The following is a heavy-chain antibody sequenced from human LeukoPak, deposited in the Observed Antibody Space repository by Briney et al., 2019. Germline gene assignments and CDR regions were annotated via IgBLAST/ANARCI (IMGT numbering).Heavy chain of an antibody. CDR1: GGSLSAYY. V-gene: IGHV4-34*01. D-gene: IGHD6-19*01. CDR3: ARPTSAVAGTNDAFDI. Sequence: SETLSLTCAVYGGSLSAYYWTWIRQPPGKGLEWIGEINHSGSTNYNPSLKSRVTISVDTSKNQFSLKLSSVTAADTAVYYCARPTSAVAGTNDAFDIWGQGTMVTVSS. J-gene: IGHJ3*02. CDR2: INHSGST.